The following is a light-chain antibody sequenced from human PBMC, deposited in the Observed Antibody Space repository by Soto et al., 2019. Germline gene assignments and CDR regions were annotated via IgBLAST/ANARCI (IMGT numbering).Light chain of an antibody. CDR1: QSVLYSSNNKNY. CDR2: WAS. J-gene: IGKJ1*01. V-gene: IGKV4-1*01. CDR3: QQYSITLWT. Sequence: DIVMTQSPDSLAVSLGERATINCKSSQSVLYSSNNKNYLAWYQQKPGQPPKLLIYWASTRESGVPDRVSGSGSGTEFTLTIRSLQAEDVAVYYCQQYSITLWTFGQGTKVDIK.